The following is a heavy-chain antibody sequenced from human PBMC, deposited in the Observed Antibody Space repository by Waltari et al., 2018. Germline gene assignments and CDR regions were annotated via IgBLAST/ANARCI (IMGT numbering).Heavy chain of an antibody. V-gene: IGHV3-30*18. D-gene: IGHD3-10*01. CDR3: AKRWFGESYYFDY. Sequence: QVQLVESGGGVVQPGRSLRLSCAASGFTFSSYGMHWVRQAPGKGVEGVAVISYDGSNKYYADAVKGRVTISRDNSKNTLYLQMNSLRAEDTAVYYCAKRWFGESYYFDYWGQGTLVTVSS. CDR1: GFTFSSYG. J-gene: IGHJ4*02. CDR2: ISYDGSNK.